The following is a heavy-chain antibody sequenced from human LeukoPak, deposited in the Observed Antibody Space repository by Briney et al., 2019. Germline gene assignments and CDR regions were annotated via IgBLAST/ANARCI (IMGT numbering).Heavy chain of an antibody. Sequence: PSETLSLTCAVYGGSFSGYYWSWIRQPPGKGLEWIGEINHSGSTNYNPSLKSRVTISVDTSKNQFSLKLSSVTAADTAVYYCASGQSNYVGDYWGQGTLVTVSS. CDR3: ASGQSNYVGDY. CDR1: GGSFSGYY. D-gene: IGHD4-11*01. J-gene: IGHJ4*02. CDR2: INHSGST. V-gene: IGHV4-34*01.